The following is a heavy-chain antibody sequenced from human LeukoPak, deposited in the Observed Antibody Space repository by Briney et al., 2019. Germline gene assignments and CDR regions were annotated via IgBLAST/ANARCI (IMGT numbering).Heavy chain of an antibody. J-gene: IGHJ5*02. D-gene: IGHD3-22*01. Sequence: SETLSLTRVVHGGSSSGSKRCTIRQPPGKGLEWIGEINHSGSTNYNPSLKSRVRTSLDKSQSQFSLRLTSLTAADTAVYYCAKVVVNTGKGSVTWGQGILVTVSS. CDR2: INHSGST. CDR3: AKVVVNTGKGSVT. V-gene: IGHV4-34*01. CDR1: GGSSSGSK.